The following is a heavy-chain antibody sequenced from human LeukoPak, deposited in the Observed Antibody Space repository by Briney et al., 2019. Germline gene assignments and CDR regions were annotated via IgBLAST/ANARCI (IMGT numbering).Heavy chain of an antibody. J-gene: IGHJ3*02. Sequence: ASVKVSCKASGYTFTSYYMHWVRQAPGQGLEWMGIINPSGGSTSYAQKFQGRVTMTRDTSTSTVYMELGSLRSEDTAVYYCARDIGDTLDAFDIWGQGTMVTVSS. V-gene: IGHV1-46*01. CDR2: INPSGGST. CDR1: GYTFTSYY. CDR3: ARDIGDTLDAFDI. D-gene: IGHD5-18*01.